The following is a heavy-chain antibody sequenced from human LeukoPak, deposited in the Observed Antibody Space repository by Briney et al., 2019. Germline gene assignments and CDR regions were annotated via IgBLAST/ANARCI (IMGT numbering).Heavy chain of an antibody. CDR3: ANTHSSLSDY. CDR1: GGSISSSSYY. Sequence: SETLSLTCTVSGGSISSSSYYWGWIRQPPGKGLEWIGSIYYSGSTYYNPSLKSRVTISVDTSKNQFSLKLSSVTAADTAVYYCANTHSSLSDYWGQGTLVTVSS. J-gene: IGHJ4*02. D-gene: IGHD6-13*01. CDR2: IYYSGST. V-gene: IGHV4-39*07.